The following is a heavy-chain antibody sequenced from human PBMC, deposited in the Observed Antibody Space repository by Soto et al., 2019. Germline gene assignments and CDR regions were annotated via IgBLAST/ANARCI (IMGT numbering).Heavy chain of an antibody. J-gene: IGHJ3*01. CDR1: GGAISAFY. CDR2: IYMSGTT. Sequence: SETLSLTCTVSGGAISAFYWNWIRQPAGKGLEWIGRIYMSGTTNYNPSLKGRVTMSVDTSKRQFSLRLSSVTAADTAMYYCARNPSTSSIGTFDFWGLGTMVTVSS. D-gene: IGHD6-6*01. V-gene: IGHV4-4*07. CDR3: ARNPSTSSIGTFDF.